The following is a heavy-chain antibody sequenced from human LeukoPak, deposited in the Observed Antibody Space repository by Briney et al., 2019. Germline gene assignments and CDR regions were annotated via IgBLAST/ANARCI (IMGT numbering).Heavy chain of an antibody. V-gene: IGHV4-4*07. Sequence: SETLSLTRTVSGGSLSNFYWSWLRHAAGRRLEWIGLIYTTGITDYNPSLKSRVTMSIDTSKNQFSLRLSSVTAADTAVYYCARDLGRYDYWGHGTLVAVSS. CDR3: ARDLGRYDY. D-gene: IGHD1-26*01. CDR2: IYTTGIT. J-gene: IGHJ4*01. CDR1: GGSLSNFY.